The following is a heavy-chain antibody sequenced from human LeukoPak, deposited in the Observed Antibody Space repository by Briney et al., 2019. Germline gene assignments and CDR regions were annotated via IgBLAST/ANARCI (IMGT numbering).Heavy chain of an antibody. Sequence: SEALSLTCTVSGGSISRYYWSWIRQPPGKGLESIGYIYYSGITHYNPSLQSRVAISVDTSNNQSSPKLTSVTAADTGVYYCARATSGQRRDGYHYYYFYYTAVWGKGTTVTVSS. D-gene: IGHD5-24*01. J-gene: IGHJ6*03. CDR3: ARATSGQRRDGYHYYYFYYTAV. CDR2: IYYSGIT. CDR1: GGSISRYY. V-gene: IGHV4-59*01.